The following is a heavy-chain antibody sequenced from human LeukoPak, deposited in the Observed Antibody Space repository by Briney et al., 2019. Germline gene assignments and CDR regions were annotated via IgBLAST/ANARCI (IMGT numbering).Heavy chain of an antibody. V-gene: IGHV3-33*01. Sequence: GGPLRLSCAVSGFTFSSYGMHWVRQAPGKGLEWVAVIWYDGSNKYYADSVKGRFTISRDNSKNTLYLQINSLRAEDTAVYYCARAYDFWSGYGDYWGQGTLVTVSS. CDR3: ARAYDFWSGYGDY. J-gene: IGHJ4*02. CDR2: IWYDGSNK. CDR1: GFTFSSYG. D-gene: IGHD3-3*01.